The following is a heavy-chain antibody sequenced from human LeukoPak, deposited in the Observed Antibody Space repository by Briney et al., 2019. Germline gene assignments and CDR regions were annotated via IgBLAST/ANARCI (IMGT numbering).Heavy chain of an antibody. CDR2: IIPIFGTA. V-gene: IGHV1-69*13. CDR1: GGTFSSYA. D-gene: IGHD3-22*01. J-gene: IGHJ4*02. CDR3: ARDLDGSGYYLDY. Sequence: ASVKVSCKASGGTFSSYAISWVRQAPGQGLEWMGGIIPIFGTANYAQKFQGRVTITADESTSTAYMELSSLRSEDTAMYYCARDLDGSGYYLDYWGQGTLVTVSS.